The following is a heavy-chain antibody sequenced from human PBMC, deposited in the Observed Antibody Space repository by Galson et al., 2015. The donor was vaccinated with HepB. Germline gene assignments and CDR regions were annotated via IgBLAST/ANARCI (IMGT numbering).Heavy chain of an antibody. CDR2: ISYDGSNK. D-gene: IGHD6-6*01. CDR1: GFTFSGSA. CDR3: AKPDGGRSIAHMIFDY. J-gene: IGHJ4*02. V-gene: IGHV3-30*18. Sequence: SLRLSCAASGFTFSGSAMHWVRQASGKGLEWVAVISYDGSNKYYADSVKGRFTISRDNSKNTLYLQMNSLRAEDTAVYYCAKPDGGRSIAHMIFDYWGQGTLVTVSS.